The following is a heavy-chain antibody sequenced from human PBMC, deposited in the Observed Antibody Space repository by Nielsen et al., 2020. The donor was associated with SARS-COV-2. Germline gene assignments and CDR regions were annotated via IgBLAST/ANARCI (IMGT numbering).Heavy chain of an antibody. CDR1: GFTFSSYW. CDR2: INSDGSNT. V-gene: IGHV3-74*01. D-gene: IGHD3-22*01. CDR3: AREEEYYYHSSGYSTQGMDV. Sequence: GGSLRLSCAASGFTFSSYWMSWVRQAPGKGLVWVSRINSDGSNTTYAESVKGRFTISRDNSKNTLYLQMNSLRAEDTAVYYCAREEEYYYHSSGYSTQGMDVWGQGTTVTVSS. J-gene: IGHJ6*02.